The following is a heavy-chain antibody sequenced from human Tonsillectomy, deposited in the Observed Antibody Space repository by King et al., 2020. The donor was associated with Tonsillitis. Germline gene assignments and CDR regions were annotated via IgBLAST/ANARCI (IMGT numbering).Heavy chain of an antibody. CDR1: GDTFINYG. J-gene: IGHJ4*02. CDR3: VRYNYGSMPRADYFDY. Sequence: QLVQSGAEVKKPGASVKVSCKASGDTFINYGISWVRQAPGQGLEWMGWITVYNGNTNYEQNLQDRVTMTTDTSTSTAHMELRGLRSDDTAVYYCVRYNYGSMPRADYFDYWGQGTLITVSS. V-gene: IGHV1-18*01. D-gene: IGHD3-10*01. CDR2: ITVYNGNT.